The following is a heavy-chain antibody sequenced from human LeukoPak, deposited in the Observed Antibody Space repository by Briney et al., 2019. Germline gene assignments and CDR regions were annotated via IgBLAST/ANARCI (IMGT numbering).Heavy chain of an antibody. J-gene: IGHJ6*02. CDR2: IYYSGST. D-gene: IGHD6-13*01. Sequence: SETLSLTCTVSGGSISSYYWSWIRQPPGKGLEWIGYIYYSGSTNYNPSLKSRVTISVDTSKNQFSLKLSSVTAADTAVYYCARDRPVVAAAGPTYGMDVWGQGTTVTVSS. V-gene: IGHV4-59*01. CDR3: ARDRPVVAAAGPTYGMDV. CDR1: GGSISSYY.